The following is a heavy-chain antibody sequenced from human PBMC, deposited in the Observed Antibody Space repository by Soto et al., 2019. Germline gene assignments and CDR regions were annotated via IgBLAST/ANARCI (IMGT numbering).Heavy chain of an antibody. V-gene: IGHV3-64*01. CDR1: GFTFSNYE. CDR2: ISNNGAHT. D-gene: IGHD6-13*01. CDR3: ARRRDGSRWPNVYRDV. J-gene: IGHJ6*03. Sequence: EAQLVESGGGLVQPGGSLRLSCAASGFTFSNYEMHWVRQAPGKGLEYVSGISNNGAHTDYAKSVKGRFTISRDNSENTLYLQMGSLRAENMALYYCARRRDGSRWPNVYRDVWGKGPTVSVSS.